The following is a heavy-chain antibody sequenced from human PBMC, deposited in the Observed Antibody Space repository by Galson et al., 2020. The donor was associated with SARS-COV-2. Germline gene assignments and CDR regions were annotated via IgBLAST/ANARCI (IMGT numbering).Heavy chain of an antibody. CDR2: IKEDGSDK. Sequence: GGSLRLSCAASGFTFSSSWMSWVRQTPERGLEWVANIKEDGSDKHYVDSVKGRFTVSRDNAKNSLYLQMNSLRVEDTAVYYCTRDWGHAHGQWGQGTLVTVSS. J-gene: IGHJ4*02. CDR3: TRDWGHAHGQ. CDR1: GFTFSSSW. V-gene: IGHV3-7*04. D-gene: IGHD3-16*01.